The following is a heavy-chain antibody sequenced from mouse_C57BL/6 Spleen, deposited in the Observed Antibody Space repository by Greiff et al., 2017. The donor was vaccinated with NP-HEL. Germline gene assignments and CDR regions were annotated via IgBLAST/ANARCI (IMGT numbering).Heavy chain of an antibody. J-gene: IGHJ1*03. Sequence: EVQLVESGGDLVKPGGSLKLSCAASGFTFSSYGMSWVRQTPDKRLEWVATISSGGSYTYYPDSVKGRFTISSDNAKNTLYLQMSSLKSEDTAMYYCAREITTVGAAGYFEVGGTGTTVTVAS. V-gene: IGHV5-6*01. CDR1: GFTFSSYG. D-gene: IGHD1-1*01. CDR3: AREITTVGAAGYFEV. CDR2: ISSGGSYT.